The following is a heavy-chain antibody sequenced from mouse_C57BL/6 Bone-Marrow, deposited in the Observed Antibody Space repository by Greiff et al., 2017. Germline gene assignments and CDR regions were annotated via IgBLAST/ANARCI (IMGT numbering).Heavy chain of an antibody. CDR1: GFSLTSYG. Sequence: QVQLKESGPGLVQPSPSLSITCTVSGFSLTSYGVHWVRQSPGKGLEWLGVIWSGGSTDYNAAFISRLSISKDNSKSQVFFKMNRLQADDTAIYYCARIHWYFDVWGTGTTVTVSS. CDR3: ARIHWYFDV. J-gene: IGHJ1*03. V-gene: IGHV2-2*01. CDR2: IWSGGST.